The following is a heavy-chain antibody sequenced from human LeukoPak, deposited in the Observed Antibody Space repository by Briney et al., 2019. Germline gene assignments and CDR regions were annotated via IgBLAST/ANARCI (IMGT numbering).Heavy chain of an antibody. CDR2: ISGSGGST. V-gene: IGHV3-23*01. J-gene: IGHJ4*02. CDR1: EFTFSSYA. CDR3: AKLSGYDYYFDY. D-gene: IGHD5-12*01. Sequence: GGSLRLSCAASEFTFSSYAMSWVRQAPGKGLEWVSAISGSGGSTYYADSVKGRFTISRDNSKNTLYLQMNSLRAEDTAVYYCAKLSGYDYYFDYWGQGTLVTVSS.